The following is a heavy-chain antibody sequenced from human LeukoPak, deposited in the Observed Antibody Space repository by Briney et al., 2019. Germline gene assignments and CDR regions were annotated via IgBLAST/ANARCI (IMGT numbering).Heavy chain of an antibody. CDR2: IFNSGST. CDR1: GASVSSGLYY. D-gene: IGHD5-18*01. Sequence: PSETLSLTCTVSGASVSSGLYYWSWIRQPPGKRLEWIAYIFNSGSTNYNPSLKSRFTISVDTSKNQFSLRLSSVTAADTAVYYCAAGSYGLDYWGQGTLVTVSS. CDR3: AAGSYGLDY. J-gene: IGHJ4*02. V-gene: IGHV4-61*01.